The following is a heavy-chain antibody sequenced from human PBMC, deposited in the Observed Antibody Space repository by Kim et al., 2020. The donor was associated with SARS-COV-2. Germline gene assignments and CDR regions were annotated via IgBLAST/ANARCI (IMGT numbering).Heavy chain of an antibody. J-gene: IGHJ6*02. V-gene: IGHV4-39*01. Sequence: SETLSLTCTVSGGSISSSSYYWGWIRQPPGKGLEWIGSIYYSGSTYYNPSLKSRVTISVDTSKNQFSLKLSSVTAADTAVYYCARLGDTAMGNYYYYGMDVWGQGTTVTVSS. CDR1: GGSISSSSYY. D-gene: IGHD5-18*01. CDR3: ARLGDTAMGNYYYYGMDV. CDR2: IYYSGST.